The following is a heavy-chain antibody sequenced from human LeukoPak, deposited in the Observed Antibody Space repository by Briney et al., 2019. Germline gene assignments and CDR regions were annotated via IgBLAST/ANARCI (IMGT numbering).Heavy chain of an antibody. CDR1: GFTFSSYS. J-gene: IGHJ4*02. Sequence: QPGRSLRLSCAASGFTFSSYSIHWVRQAPGKGLEWVAVISFDGSNKYYADSVKGRFTISRDNSKNTLYLQMNNLRAEDTAVFYCAREGKSSSWKRGSLYYFDYWGQGTLVTVSS. D-gene: IGHD6-13*01. V-gene: IGHV3-30-3*01. CDR2: ISFDGSNK. CDR3: AREGKSSSWKRGSLYYFDY.